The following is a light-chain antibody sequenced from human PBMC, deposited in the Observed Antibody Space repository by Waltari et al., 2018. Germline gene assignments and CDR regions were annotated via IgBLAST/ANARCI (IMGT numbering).Light chain of an antibody. V-gene: IGLV1-44*01. J-gene: IGLJ2*01. CDR1: SSNIGRNI. Sequence: QSVLTQPPSASGTPGQRVTISCSGSSSNIGRNIVNWYQQLPGTAPKLLIYANTQRPSGVPGRFSGSKSGTSAALAIGGLQSEDEADYYCEAWDASLNDLVLGGGTKLTVL. CDR2: ANT. CDR3: EAWDASLNDLV.